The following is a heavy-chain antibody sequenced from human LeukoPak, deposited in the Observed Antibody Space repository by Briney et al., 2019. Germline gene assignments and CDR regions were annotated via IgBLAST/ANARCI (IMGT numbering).Heavy chain of an antibody. CDR1: GYTFTGYY. CDR3: ARDILRGYSYGPVSY. J-gene: IGHJ4*02. CDR2: INPNSGGT. D-gene: IGHD5-18*01. Sequence: ASVKVSCKASGYTFTGYYMHWVRQAPGQGLEWMGWINPNSGGTNYAQKFQGRVTMTRDTSISTAYMELSRLRSDDTAVYYCARDILRGYSYGPVSYWGQGTLVTVSS. V-gene: IGHV1-2*02.